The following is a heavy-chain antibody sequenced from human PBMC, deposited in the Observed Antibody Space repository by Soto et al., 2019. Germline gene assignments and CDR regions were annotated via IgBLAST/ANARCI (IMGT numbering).Heavy chain of an antibody. V-gene: IGHV5-51*01. D-gene: IGHD4-17*01. CDR1: GYSFTSYW. CDR3: ASPGHDYGDKRDYYYGMDV. Sequence: PGESLKISCKGSGYSFTSYWIGWVRQMPGKGLEWMGIIYPGDSDTRYSPSFQGQVTISADKSISTAYLQWSSLKASDTAMYYCASPGHDYGDKRDYYYGMDVWGQGTTVTVSS. CDR2: IYPGDSDT. J-gene: IGHJ6*02.